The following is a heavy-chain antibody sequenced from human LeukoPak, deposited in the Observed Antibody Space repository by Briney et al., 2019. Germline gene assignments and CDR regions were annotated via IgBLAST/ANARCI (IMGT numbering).Heavy chain of an antibody. Sequence: GGSLRLSCAASQFIFNNYAMSWVRQAPGKGLEWVASISYDGVDKYYADSLKGRFTMSRDNSKNSVYLQMDSLRVEDTAMYYCASVDTAMVIPWGPDYWGQGTLVTVSS. CDR1: QFIFNNYA. D-gene: IGHD5-18*01. CDR3: ASVDTAMVIPWGPDY. V-gene: IGHV3-30-3*01. CDR2: ISYDGVDK. J-gene: IGHJ4*02.